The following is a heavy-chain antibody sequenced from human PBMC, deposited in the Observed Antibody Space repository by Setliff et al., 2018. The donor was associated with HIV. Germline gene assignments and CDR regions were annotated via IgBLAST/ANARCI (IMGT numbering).Heavy chain of an antibody. CDR2: IYYSGNT. Sequence: SETLSLTCTVSGGSISSHYWSWIRQPPGKGLEWIGYIYYSGNTYYNPSLKSRVTISVDTSKNQFSLKLSSVTAADTAVYYCARVQVGGYKEDWFDPWGQGILVTVSS. CDR3: ARVQVGGYKEDWFDP. V-gene: IGHV4-59*04. D-gene: IGHD5-12*01. J-gene: IGHJ5*02. CDR1: GGSISSHY.